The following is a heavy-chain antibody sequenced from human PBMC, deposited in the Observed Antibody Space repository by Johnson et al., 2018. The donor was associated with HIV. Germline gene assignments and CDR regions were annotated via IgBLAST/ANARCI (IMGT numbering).Heavy chain of an antibody. CDR3: AKGEIEDAFDI. V-gene: IGHV3-7*05. Sequence: EVQLVESGGGLVQPGGSLRLSCAASGFTFTNFWMSWVRQAPGKGLEWVADIKQDGSEKYYLDPVKGRFTISRDNARKSLYLQMNSLSAEDTAVYYCAKGEIEDAFDIWGQGTMVTVSS. CDR1: GFTFTNFW. D-gene: IGHD1-26*01. CDR2: IKQDGSEK. J-gene: IGHJ3*02.